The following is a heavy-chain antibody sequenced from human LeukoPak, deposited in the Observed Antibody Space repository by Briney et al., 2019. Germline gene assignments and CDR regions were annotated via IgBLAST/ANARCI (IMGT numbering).Heavy chain of an antibody. V-gene: IGHV3-48*04. D-gene: IGHD6-25*01. Sequence: GGSLRLSCAASGFTFSDYSMNWVRQAPGKGLEWVSYISTSSTTIYYADSVKGRFTPSRDNAKNSLYLQMNSLRAEDTAVYYCARGRPGFYFDYWGQGTLVTVSS. CDR1: GFTFSDYS. CDR3: ARGRPGFYFDY. CDR2: ISTSSTTI. J-gene: IGHJ4*02.